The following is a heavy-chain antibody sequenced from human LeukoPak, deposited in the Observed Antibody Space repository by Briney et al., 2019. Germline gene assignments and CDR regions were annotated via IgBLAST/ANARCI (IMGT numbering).Heavy chain of an antibody. J-gene: IGHJ6*03. V-gene: IGHV1-8*01. Sequence: GASVKVSCKASGYTFTSYDINWVRQATGQGLEWMGWMNPHSGNTGYAQKFQGRVTMSRNTSISTAYMELSSLRSEDTAVYYCARVPTTLVATIKGYYYMDVWGKGTTVTISS. CDR2: MNPHSGNT. D-gene: IGHD5-12*01. CDR1: GYTFTSYD. CDR3: ARVPTTLVATIKGYYYMDV.